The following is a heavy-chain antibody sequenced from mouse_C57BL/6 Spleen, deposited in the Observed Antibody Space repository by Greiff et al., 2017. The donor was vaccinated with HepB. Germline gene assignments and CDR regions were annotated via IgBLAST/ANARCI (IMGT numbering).Heavy chain of an antibody. Sequence: EVHLVESGEGLVKPGGSLKLSCAASGFTFSSYAMSWVRQTPEKRLEWVAYISSGGDYIYYADTVKGRFTISRDNARNTLYLQMSSLKSEDTAMYYCTRGGITTVVAKGFAYWGQGTLVTVSA. J-gene: IGHJ3*01. CDR3: TRGGITTVVAKGFAY. D-gene: IGHD1-1*01. CDR1: GFTFSSYA. CDR2: ISSGGDYI. V-gene: IGHV5-9-1*02.